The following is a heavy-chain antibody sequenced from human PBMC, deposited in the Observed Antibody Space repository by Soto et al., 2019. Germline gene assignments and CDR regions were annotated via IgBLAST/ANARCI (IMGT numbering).Heavy chain of an antibody. J-gene: IGHJ4*02. D-gene: IGHD2-15*01. CDR3: ARPDGGTLDY. Sequence: QVQLQESGPGLVKPSETLSRTCTVSGGSISSYYWSWIRQHPGKGLEWMGYIYYSGSTNYNPSLKCRVTIAVDTSKHQFYLKRSAVTAADTAVYYCARPDGGTLDYWGQGTLVTVSS. CDR1: GGSISSYY. CDR2: IYYSGST. V-gene: IGHV4-59*08.